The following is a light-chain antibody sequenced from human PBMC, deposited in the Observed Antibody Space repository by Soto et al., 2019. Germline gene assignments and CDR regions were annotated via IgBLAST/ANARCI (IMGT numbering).Light chain of an antibody. CDR2: EVT. CDR3: SSYGGSNNLV. CDR1: SSDAGGYNY. Sequence: QSALTQPPSASGSPGQSVTISCTGTSSDAGGYNYVSWYQQHPGKAPKLMIYEVTERPSGVPDRFSGSKSGNTASLTVSGLQAEDEADYYCSSYGGSNNLVFGGGTKVTVL. V-gene: IGLV2-8*01. J-gene: IGLJ2*01.